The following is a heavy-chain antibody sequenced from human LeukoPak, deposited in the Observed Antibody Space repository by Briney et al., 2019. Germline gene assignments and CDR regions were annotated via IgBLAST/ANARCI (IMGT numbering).Heavy chain of an antibody. CDR3: ARAGPGPDRVVVAEVFDY. J-gene: IGHJ4*02. D-gene: IGHD2-15*01. V-gene: IGHV3-30*04. CDR2: ISYDGSNK. Sequence: GRSLRLSCAASGFTFSSYAMHWVRQAPGKGLEWVAVISYDGSNKYYADSVKGRFTISRDNSKNTLYLQMNSLRAEDTAVYYCARAGPGPDRVVVAEVFDYWGQGTLVTVSS. CDR1: GFTFSSYA.